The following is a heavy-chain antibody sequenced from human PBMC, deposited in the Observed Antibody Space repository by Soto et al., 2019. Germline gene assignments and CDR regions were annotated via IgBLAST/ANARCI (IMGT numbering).Heavy chain of an antibody. Sequence: SETLSRTGAGCGCSISLGDCWGWMGRLPGNGLEWVGSIYHSGNTYYNPGLKRRVPISLDTSKNHFSLELTYVTAADTAVYYCASGQRLGYCSSTSYPDYGMDVWGQGTTVS. CDR1: GCSISLGDC. D-gene: IGHD2-2*01. V-gene: IGHV4-38-2*01. J-gene: IGHJ6*02. CDR2: IYHSGNT. CDR3: ASGQRLGYCSSTSYPDYGMDV.